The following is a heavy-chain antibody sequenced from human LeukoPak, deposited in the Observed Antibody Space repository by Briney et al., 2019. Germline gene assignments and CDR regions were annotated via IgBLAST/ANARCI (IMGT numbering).Heavy chain of an antibody. D-gene: IGHD1-26*01. CDR3: ARQRGGSWVNDY. CDR2: VFHSGSA. V-gene: IGHV4-39*01. J-gene: IGHJ4*02. Sequence: PSETLSLTCTVSDASISRSYFYWRWVRQPPGKGLEWIGNVFHSGSAHYSPSLKTRVTISVDTSRKQFSLRLSAATAADTAVYYCARQRGGSWVNDYWGQGTLVTVSS. CDR1: DASISRSYFY.